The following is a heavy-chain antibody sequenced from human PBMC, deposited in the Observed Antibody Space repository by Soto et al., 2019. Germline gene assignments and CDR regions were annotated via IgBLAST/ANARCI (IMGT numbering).Heavy chain of an antibody. CDR3: ARDRGGSYNVWFDP. V-gene: IGHV3-7*03. CDR2: IKQDGSEK. D-gene: IGHD1-26*01. J-gene: IGHJ5*02. Sequence: PGGSLRLSCAASGFTFSSYWMSWVRQAPGKGLEWVANIKQDGSEKYYVDSVKGRFTISRDNAKSSLYLQMNSLRAEDTAVYYCARDRGGSYNVWFDPWGQGTLVTVSS. CDR1: GFTFSSYW.